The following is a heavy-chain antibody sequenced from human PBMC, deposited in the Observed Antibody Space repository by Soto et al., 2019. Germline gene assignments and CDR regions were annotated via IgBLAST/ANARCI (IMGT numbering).Heavy chain of an antibody. CDR3: ARDLGTTIAGPPRRETYGWLDP. CDR1: GGTFTYYG. J-gene: IGHJ5*02. D-gene: IGHD3-22*01. Sequence: QVQLVQSGAEVKRPGSSVKLSCKASGGTFTYYGISWVRQAPGQGLEWMGGIIPIIGPATYAQKFQGRLTITADQSTSTAYMELSSLVSEDTALSYCARDLGTTIAGPPRRETYGWLDPWGQGTMVTVSS. V-gene: IGHV1-69*01. CDR2: IIPIIGPA.